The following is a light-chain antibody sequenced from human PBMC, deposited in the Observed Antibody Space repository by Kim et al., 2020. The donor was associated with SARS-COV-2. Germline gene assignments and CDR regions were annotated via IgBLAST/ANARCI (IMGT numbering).Light chain of an antibody. Sequence: DIQMTQSPSSLSASVGDRVTITCRASRSIGNHLNWYQQRPGKAPNLLIFGASNLQSGVSSRFSGSDSGTDFTLTIRNLQPEDSATYYCQQSDINPYTFGQGTKLEI. V-gene: IGKV1-39*01. J-gene: IGKJ2*01. CDR3: QQSDINPYT. CDR2: GAS. CDR1: RSIGNH.